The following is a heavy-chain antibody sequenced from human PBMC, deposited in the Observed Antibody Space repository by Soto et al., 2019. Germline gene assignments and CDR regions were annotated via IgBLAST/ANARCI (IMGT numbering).Heavy chain of an antibody. CDR2: IGRDGNSI. V-gene: IGHV3-21*01. D-gene: IGHD3-22*01. Sequence: PGGSLRLSCAASGFTFSSYAMHWVRQAPGKGLEWVSGIGRDGNSIGYADSVKGRFTISRDNAKNSLYLQMNSLRAEDTAVYYCARDDYYDTSGYLALFDYWGQGTLVTVSS. J-gene: IGHJ4*02. CDR3: ARDDYYDTSGYLALFDY. CDR1: GFTFSSYA.